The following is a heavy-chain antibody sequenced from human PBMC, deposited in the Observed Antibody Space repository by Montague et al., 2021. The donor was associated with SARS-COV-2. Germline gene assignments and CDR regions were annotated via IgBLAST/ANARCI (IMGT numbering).Heavy chain of an antibody. CDR1: GGSISSSSYY. CDR2: IYYSGST. CDR3: AADYGERDWFDP. Sequence: SETLSLTCTVSGGSISSSSYYWGWIRQPPGKGLEWIGSIYYSGSTYYNPSLKSRVTISVDTSKNQFSLELSSVTAADTAVYHCAADYGERDWFDPWGQGTLVTVSS. D-gene: IGHD4-17*01. V-gene: IGHV4-39*01. J-gene: IGHJ5*02.